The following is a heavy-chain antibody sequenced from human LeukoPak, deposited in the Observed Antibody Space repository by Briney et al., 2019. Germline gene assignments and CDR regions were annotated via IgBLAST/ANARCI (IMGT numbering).Heavy chain of an antibody. V-gene: IGHV4-31*03. CDR3: ARAIIVVVPAAEYYFDY. J-gene: IGHJ4*02. D-gene: IGHD2-2*01. CDR1: GGSISSGGYY. Sequence: SQTLSLTCTVSGGSISSGGYYRSWIRQHPGKGLEWIGYIYYSGSTYYNPSLKSRVTISVDTSKNQFSLKLSSVTAADTAVYYCARAIIVVVPAAEYYFDYWGQGTLITVSS. CDR2: IYYSGST.